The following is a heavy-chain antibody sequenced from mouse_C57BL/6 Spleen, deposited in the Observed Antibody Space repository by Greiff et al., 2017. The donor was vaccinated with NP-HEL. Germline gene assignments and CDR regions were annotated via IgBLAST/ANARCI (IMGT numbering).Heavy chain of an antibody. Sequence: QVQLKQPGAELVRPGSSVKLSCKASGYTFTSYWMHWVKQRPIQGLEWIGNIDPSDSETHYNQKFKDKATLTVDKSSSTAYMQLSSLTSEDSAVYYCARDGFITTVVATRGYAMDYWGQGTSVTVSS. CDR3: ARDGFITTVVATRGYAMDY. CDR2: IDPSDSET. D-gene: IGHD1-1*01. V-gene: IGHV1-52*01. J-gene: IGHJ4*01. CDR1: GYTFTSYW.